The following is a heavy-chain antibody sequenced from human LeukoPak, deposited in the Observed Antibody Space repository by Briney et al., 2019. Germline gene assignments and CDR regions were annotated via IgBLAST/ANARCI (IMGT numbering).Heavy chain of an antibody. J-gene: IGHJ4*02. V-gene: IGHV3-23*01. CDR2: IFPSGGEI. CDR3: ARDERLLSFLK. CDR1: GFTFSTFA. Sequence: GGSLRLSCAASGFTFSTFAMIWVRQPPGKGLEWVSSIFPSGGEIHYADSVRGRFTISRDNSKNTLYLQMNSLRAEDTAIYYCARDERLLSFLKWGQGTLVTVSS. D-gene: IGHD3-3*01.